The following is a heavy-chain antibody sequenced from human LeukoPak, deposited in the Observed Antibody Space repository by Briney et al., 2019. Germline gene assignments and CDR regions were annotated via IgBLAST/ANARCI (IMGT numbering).Heavy chain of an antibody. CDR1: GFTFSSDA. J-gene: IGHJ4*02. V-gene: IGHV3-30*18. D-gene: IGHD5-12*01. Sequence: PGGSLRLSCAASGFTFSSDAMSWVRQAPGKGLEWVAVISYDGSNKYYADSVKGRFTISRDNSKNTLYLQMNSLRAEDTAVYYCAKDRSGYDVFFDYWGQGTLVTVSS. CDR2: ISYDGSNK. CDR3: AKDRSGYDVFFDY.